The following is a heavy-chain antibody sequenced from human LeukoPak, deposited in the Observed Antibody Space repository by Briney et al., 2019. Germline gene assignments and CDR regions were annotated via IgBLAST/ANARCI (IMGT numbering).Heavy chain of an antibody. Sequence: ASVKVSCKASGYIFSGYYIYWVRQAPGQGLEWMGWINPNSGDTKYAQKFQGRVTMTRDTSIRTGYKELSRLRSDDTAVYYCARTYRRVGELFYGLDVWGQGTTVTVSS. CDR3: ARTYRRVGELFYGLDV. D-gene: IGHD3-10*01. CDR2: INPNSGDT. CDR1: GYIFSGYY. J-gene: IGHJ6*02. V-gene: IGHV1-2*02.